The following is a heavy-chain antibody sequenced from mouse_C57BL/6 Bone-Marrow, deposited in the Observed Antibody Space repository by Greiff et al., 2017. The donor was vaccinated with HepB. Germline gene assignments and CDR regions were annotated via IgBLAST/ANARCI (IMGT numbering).Heavy chain of an antibody. CDR3: ARNYPGWYFDV. D-gene: IGHD1-1*01. CDR2: IYPGDGDT. J-gene: IGHJ1*03. V-gene: IGHV1-82*01. CDR1: GYAFSSSW. Sequence: QVQLKESGPELVKPGASVKISCKASGYAFSSSWMNWVKQRPGKGLVWIGRIYPGDGDTNYNGKFKGKATLTADKSSSTAYMQLSSLTSEDSAVYFCARNYPGWYFDVWGTGTTVTVSS.